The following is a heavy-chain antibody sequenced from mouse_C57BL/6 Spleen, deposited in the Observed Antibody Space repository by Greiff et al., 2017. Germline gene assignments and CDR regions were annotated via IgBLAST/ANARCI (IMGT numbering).Heavy chain of an antibody. CDR3: ARHVCSDNYFDY. V-gene: IGHV1-72*01. CDR2: IDPNSGGT. D-gene: IGHD6-1*01. Sequence: QVQLQQPGAELVKPGASVKLSCKASGYNFTSSWMHWVKQRPGRGLEWIGRIDPNSGGTKYNEKFKSKATLTVDKSSSTAYMQLSSLTSEDSAVYYCARHVCSDNYFDYWGQGTSLTVSS. J-gene: IGHJ2*02. CDR1: GYNFTSSW.